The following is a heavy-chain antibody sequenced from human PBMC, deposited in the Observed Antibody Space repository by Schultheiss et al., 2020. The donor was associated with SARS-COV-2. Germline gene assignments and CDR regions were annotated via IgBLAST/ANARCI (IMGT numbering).Heavy chain of an antibody. V-gene: IGHV3-NL1*01. J-gene: IGHJ6*02. CDR3: ARDRNDRRMYYYGMDV. Sequence: GGSLRLSCAASGFTFSSYGMHWVRQAPGKGLEWVSVIYSGGSTYYADSVKGRFTISRDNSKNTLYLQMNSLRAEDTAVYYCARDRNDRRMYYYGMDVWGQGTTVTVSS. CDR2: IYSGGST. CDR1: GFTFSSYG. D-gene: IGHD1-1*01.